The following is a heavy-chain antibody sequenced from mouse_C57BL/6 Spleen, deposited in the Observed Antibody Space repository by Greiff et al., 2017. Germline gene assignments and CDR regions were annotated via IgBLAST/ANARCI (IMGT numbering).Heavy chain of an antibody. V-gene: IGHV1-69*01. CDR3: ARERYYGSSYGGMFAY. CDR1: GYTFTSYW. D-gene: IGHD1-1*01. J-gene: IGHJ3*01. Sequence: QVQLQQPGAELVMPGASVKLSCKASGYTFTSYWMHWEKQRPGQGLEWIGEIDPSDSYTNYNQKFKGKSTLTVDKSSSTAYMQLSSLTSEDSAVYYCARERYYGSSYGGMFAYWGQGTLVTVSA. CDR2: IDPSDSYT.